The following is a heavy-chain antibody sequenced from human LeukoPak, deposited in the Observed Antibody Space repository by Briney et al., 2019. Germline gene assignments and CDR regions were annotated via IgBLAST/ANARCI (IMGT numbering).Heavy chain of an antibody. CDR3: AIVLPYFGY. CDR2: ITTYNGDT. J-gene: IGHJ4*02. CDR1: GYTFTTYG. D-gene: IGHD3-10*01. Sequence: GASVKLSCKASGYTFTTYGLSWVRQAPGQGLEWMGWITTYNGDTDYAQKLQGRATMTADTSTSTAYMELRSLRSDDTAVYYCAIVLPYFGYWGQGTLLTVSS. V-gene: IGHV1-18*01.